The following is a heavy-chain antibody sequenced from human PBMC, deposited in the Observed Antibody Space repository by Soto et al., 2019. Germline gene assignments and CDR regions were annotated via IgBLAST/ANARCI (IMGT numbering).Heavy chain of an antibody. Sequence: SETLSLTCTVSGGSISSYYWSWIRQPPGKGLEWIGFAHYSGSTYYNPSLKSRLTISLDTSKNHVSLNLSSVTAADTAVYYCARHDAVAARFYYYFYMDVWGKGTAVTVSS. J-gene: IGHJ6*03. V-gene: IGHV4-59*08. CDR3: ARHDAVAARFYYYFYMDV. CDR2: AHYSGST. D-gene: IGHD6-6*01. CDR1: GGSISSYY.